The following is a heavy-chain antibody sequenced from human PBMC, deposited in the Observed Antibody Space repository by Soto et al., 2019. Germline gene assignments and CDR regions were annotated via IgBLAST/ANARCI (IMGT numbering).Heavy chain of an antibody. CDR1: GYTFTSYS. CDR3: AGFLPELWYFDL. Sequence: QVHLLQSATEVRKPGASVRLSCKASGYTFTSYSIQWVRQAPGQRLEWLGWINTRTGDTTYSLKFQDRITISRDTSASTGYMDLSSLSSEDTAVYYCAGFLPELWYFDLWGRGSLLTVSS. V-gene: IGHV1-3*04. J-gene: IGHJ2*01. CDR2: INTRTGDT. D-gene: IGHD3-3*01.